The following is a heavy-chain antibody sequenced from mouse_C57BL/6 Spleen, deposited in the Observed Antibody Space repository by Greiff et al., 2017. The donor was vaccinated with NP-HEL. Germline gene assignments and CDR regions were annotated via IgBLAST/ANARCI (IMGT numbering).Heavy chain of an antibody. Sequence: QVQLQQSGPELVKPGASVKISCKASVYAFSSSWMNWVKQRPGKGLEWIGRIYPGDGDTNYNGKFKGKATLTADKSSSTAYMQLSSLTSEDSAVYFCARYWDAMDYWGQGTSVTVSS. V-gene: IGHV1-82*01. CDR1: VYAFSSSW. CDR2: IYPGDGDT. D-gene: IGHD4-1*01. CDR3: ARYWDAMDY. J-gene: IGHJ4*01.